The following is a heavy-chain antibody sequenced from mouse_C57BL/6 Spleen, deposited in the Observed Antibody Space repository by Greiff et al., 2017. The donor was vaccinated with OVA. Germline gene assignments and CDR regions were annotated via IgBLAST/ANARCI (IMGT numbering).Heavy chain of an antibody. Sequence: EVQLQQSGPELVKPGASVKISCKASGYTFTDYYMNWVKQSHGKSLEWIGDINPNNGGTSYNQKFKGKATLTVDKSSSTAYMELRSLTSEDSAVYYCARRDYGSSYRYFAVWGTGTTVTVSS. CDR2: INPNNGGT. V-gene: IGHV1-26*01. CDR1: GYTFTDYY. CDR3: ARRDYGSSYRYFAV. D-gene: IGHD1-1*01. J-gene: IGHJ1*03.